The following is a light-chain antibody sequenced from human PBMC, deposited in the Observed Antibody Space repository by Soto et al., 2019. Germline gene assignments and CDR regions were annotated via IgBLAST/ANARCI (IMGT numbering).Light chain of an antibody. V-gene: IGKV1-39*01. CDR2: AAS. CDR3: QQSYSKRLT. CDR1: QSMSSY. J-gene: IGKJ4*01. Sequence: DIQMTQSPSSLSASVGDRVTITCRASQSMSSYLNWYQQKPGKAPKLLIYAASSLQSGVPSRFSGSGSGTDFTLTISSLQPEDFATYYCQQSYSKRLTFGGGTKVEIK.